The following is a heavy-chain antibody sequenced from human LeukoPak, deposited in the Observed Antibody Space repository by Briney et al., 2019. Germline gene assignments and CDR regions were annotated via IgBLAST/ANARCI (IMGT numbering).Heavy chain of an antibody. V-gene: IGHV4-39*02. J-gene: IGHJ6*02. CDR3: ARDAPLLWFGESSYGMDV. CDR1: GDSISSSSYY. Sequence: SETLSLTCTVSGDSISSSSYYWGWIRQPPGEGLEWVGSIYYSGSTYYNPSLKSRVTISVDTSKNQFSLTLSSVTAADTAVYYCARDAPLLWFGESSYGMDVWGQGTTVTVSS. D-gene: IGHD3-10*01. CDR2: IYYSGST.